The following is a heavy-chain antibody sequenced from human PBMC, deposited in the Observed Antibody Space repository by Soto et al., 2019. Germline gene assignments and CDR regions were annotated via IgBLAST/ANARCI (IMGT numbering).Heavy chain of an antibody. CDR2: ISGSGGST. V-gene: IGHV3-23*01. D-gene: IGHD2-2*02. J-gene: IGHJ4*02. CDR3: AKGYPLLYLVYYPIDY. CDR1: GFTFSSYA. Sequence: EVQLLESGGGLVQPGGSLRLSCAASGFTFSSYAMSWVRQAPVKGLEWVSAISGSGGSTYYADSVKGRFTVSRDNSNNTLYQQMNSLRAEDTAVYDCAKGYPLLYLVYYPIDYWGQGTRVIVSS.